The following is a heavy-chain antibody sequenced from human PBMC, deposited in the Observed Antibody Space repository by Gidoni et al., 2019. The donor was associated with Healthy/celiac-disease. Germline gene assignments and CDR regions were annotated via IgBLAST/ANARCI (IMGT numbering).Heavy chain of an antibody. CDR2: INAGNGNT. V-gene: IGHV1-3*01. D-gene: IGHD3-10*01. Sequence: QVQLVQSGAEVKKPGASVKVSCKASGYTFTSYAMHWVRQAPGQRLEWMGWINAGNGNTKYSQKFQGRVTITRDTSASTAYMELSSLRSEDTAVYYCARGGSGSYSVFDYWGQGTLVTVSS. J-gene: IGHJ4*02. CDR1: GYTFTSYA. CDR3: ARGGSGSYSVFDY.